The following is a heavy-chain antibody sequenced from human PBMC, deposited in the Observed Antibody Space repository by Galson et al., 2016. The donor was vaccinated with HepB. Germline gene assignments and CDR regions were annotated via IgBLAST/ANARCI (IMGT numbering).Heavy chain of an antibody. Sequence: SLRLSCAASGFIFKDYAMHWVRQAPGKGLEWVSSISWNSGSIGYADSVKGRFTISRDNAKNSLYLQMNSLTVGDTAVYYCVKEEWWRADYWGQGTLVTVSS. J-gene: IGHJ4*02. D-gene: IGHD2-8*01. CDR3: VKEEWWRADY. V-gene: IGHV3-9*01. CDR2: ISWNSGSI. CDR1: GFIFKDYA.